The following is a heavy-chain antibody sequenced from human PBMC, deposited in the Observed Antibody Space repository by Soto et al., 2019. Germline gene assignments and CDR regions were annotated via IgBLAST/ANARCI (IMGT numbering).Heavy chain of an antibody. CDR3: ARDKTGSSWYVGWDYYYYYGMDV. CDR2: ISAYNGNT. V-gene: IGHV1-18*01. D-gene: IGHD6-13*01. CDR1: GYTFTSYG. J-gene: IGHJ6*02. Sequence: ASVKVSCKASGYTFTSYGISWVRQAPGQGLEWMGWISAYNGNTNYAQKLQGRVTMTTDTSTSTAYMELRSLRSDDTAVYYCARDKTGSSWYVGWDYYYYYGMDVWGQGTTVTVSS.